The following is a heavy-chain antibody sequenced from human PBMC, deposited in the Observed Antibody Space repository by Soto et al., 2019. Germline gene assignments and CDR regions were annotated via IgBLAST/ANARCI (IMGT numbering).Heavy chain of an antibody. D-gene: IGHD2-2*02. V-gene: IGHV4-4*07. CDR1: GGSISSYY. CDR3: ARADIVVVPAAIRRSAVYYYYGMDV. J-gene: IGHJ6*02. Sequence: QVQLQESGPGLVKPSETLSLTCTVSGGSISSYYWSWIRQPAGKGLEWIGRIYTSGSTNYNPSLKSRVPMSVDTSKNQFSLKLSSVTAADTAVYYCARADIVVVPAAIRRSAVYYYYGMDVWGQGTTVTVSS. CDR2: IYTSGST.